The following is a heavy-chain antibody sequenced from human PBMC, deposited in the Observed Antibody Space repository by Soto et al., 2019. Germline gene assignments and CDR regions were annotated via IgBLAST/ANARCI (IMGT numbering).Heavy chain of an antibody. D-gene: IGHD3-10*01. CDR3: ARLRSGSRPNFDY. Sequence: ETLFLTCTVSGGSTSSSSYYWGWIRQPPGKGLEWIGSIYYSGSTYYNPSLKSRVTISVDTSKNQFSLKLSSVTAADTAVYYCARLRSGSRPNFDYWGQGTLVTVSS. V-gene: IGHV4-39*01. CDR2: IYYSGST. CDR1: GGSTSSSSYY. J-gene: IGHJ4*02.